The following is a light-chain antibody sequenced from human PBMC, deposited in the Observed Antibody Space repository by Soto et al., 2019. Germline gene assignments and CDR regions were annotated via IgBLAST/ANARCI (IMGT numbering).Light chain of an antibody. CDR2: GAS. CDR3: QQYSSSPIT. Sequence: ETVMTQSPATLSVSPGERATLSCRASQSFSSTYLAWYQQKPGQAPRLLIYGASSRATGIPDRFSGGGSGTDFSLTISRLDPEDFAVYYCQQYSSSPITFGQGTRLEIK. CDR1: QSFSSTY. V-gene: IGKV3-20*01. J-gene: IGKJ5*01.